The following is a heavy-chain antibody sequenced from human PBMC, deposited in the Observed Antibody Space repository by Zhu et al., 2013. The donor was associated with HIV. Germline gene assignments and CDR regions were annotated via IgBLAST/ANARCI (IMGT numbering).Heavy chain of an antibody. Sequence: QVQLVQSGAEVKKPGASVRVSCRASGYSFTGYYIHWIRQAPGRGLEWMGWINPSNGGTNYAQKFRGRVTVTTDTSINTAYMQLTSLIYDDTAVYYCAKNQGSTVSPFDYWGQGTLLTVSS. CDR2: INPSNGGT. V-gene: IGHV1-2*02. J-gene: IGHJ4*02. D-gene: IGHD4-4*01. CDR3: AKNQGSTVSPFDY. CDR1: GYSFTGYY.